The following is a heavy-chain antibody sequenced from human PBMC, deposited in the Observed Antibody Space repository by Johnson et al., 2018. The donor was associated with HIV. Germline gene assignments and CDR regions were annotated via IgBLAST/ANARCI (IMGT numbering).Heavy chain of an antibody. V-gene: IGHV3-23*04. CDR1: GFTFSSYA. D-gene: IGHD3-22*01. CDR2: ISGSGGST. J-gene: IGHJ3*02. Sequence: VQLVESGGGLVQPGGSLRLSCAASGFTFSSYAMSWVRQAPGKGLEWVSGISGSGGSTYYADSVKGRFTISRDNSKNTLYLQMNSLRAEDTAVYYCAKDPTKYYEDSGGHRTGGDAFVIWGQGTMVTVSS. CDR3: AKDPTKYYEDSGGHRTGGDAFVI.